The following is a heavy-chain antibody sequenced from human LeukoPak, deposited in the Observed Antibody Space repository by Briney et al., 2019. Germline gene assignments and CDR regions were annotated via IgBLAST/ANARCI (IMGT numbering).Heavy chain of an antibody. CDR1: GDSNSSGDFF. CDR2: IYYTGST. V-gene: IGHV4-31*03. J-gene: IGHJ4*02. D-gene: IGHD6-13*01. Sequence: SETLSLTCSVSGDSNSSGDFFWSWIRQHPGKGLEWIGYIYYTGSTDYNPSLESRVTMSLDTSKSQFSLRLSSVSAADTAVYFCAAETAAAGTFDYWGQGALVTVSS. CDR3: AAETAAAGTFDY.